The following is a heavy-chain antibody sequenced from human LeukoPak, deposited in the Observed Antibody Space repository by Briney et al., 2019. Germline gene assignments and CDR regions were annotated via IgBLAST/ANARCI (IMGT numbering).Heavy chain of an antibody. D-gene: IGHD3-10*01. V-gene: IGHV1-69*13. CDR3: VSGPENFDY. J-gene: IGHJ4*02. CDR1: GGTFSSYA. CDR2: IIPIFGTA. Sequence: GASVKVSCKASGGTFSSYAVSWVRQAPGQGLEWMGGIIPIFGTANYAQKFQGRVTITADESTSTAYMELSSLRSEDTAVYYCVSGPENFDYWGQGSLVTVSS.